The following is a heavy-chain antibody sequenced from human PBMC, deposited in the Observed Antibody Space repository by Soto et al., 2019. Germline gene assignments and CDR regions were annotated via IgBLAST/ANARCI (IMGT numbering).Heavy chain of an antibody. CDR1: GYTFTSYG. CDR2: ISAYNGNT. CDR3: ARYSRSSGWYPPPEDY. J-gene: IGHJ4*02. Sequence: QVQLVQSGAEVKKPGASVKVSCKASGYTFTSYGISWVRQAPGQGLEWMGWISAYNGNTNYAQKLQGRVTMPTYTSTSTAYMELRSLRSDDTAVYYCARYSRSSGWYPPPEDYWGQGTLVTVSS. V-gene: IGHV1-18*01. D-gene: IGHD6-19*01.